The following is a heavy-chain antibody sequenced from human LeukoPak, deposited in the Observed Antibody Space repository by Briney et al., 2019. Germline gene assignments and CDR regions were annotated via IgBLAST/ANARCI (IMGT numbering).Heavy chain of an antibody. J-gene: IGHJ4*02. Sequence: KSSGTLSLTCAVSGASISSSNWWNWVRQPPGKGLEWIGEIYHSGSTNYNPSLKSRVTISVDKSKNQFSLKLSSVTAADTAVYYCARRIVGAVIDYWGQGSLVTVSS. CDR1: GASISSSNW. V-gene: IGHV4-4*02. CDR3: ARRIVGAVIDY. D-gene: IGHD1-26*01. CDR2: IYHSGST.